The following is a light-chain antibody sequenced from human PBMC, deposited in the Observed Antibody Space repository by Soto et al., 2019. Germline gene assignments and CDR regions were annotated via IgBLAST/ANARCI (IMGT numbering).Light chain of an antibody. CDR1: QSVTTSY. CDR2: GAS. CDR3: HQYDSSPWT. V-gene: IGKV3-20*01. J-gene: IGKJ1*01. Sequence: EIVLTQSPGTLSLSPGERATLSCRASQSVTTSYVAWYQQKPGQAPRLLIYGASNRATGIPDRFRGSGSGTDFTLTINRLEPEDFAVYSCHQYDSSPWTFGQGTKVEIK.